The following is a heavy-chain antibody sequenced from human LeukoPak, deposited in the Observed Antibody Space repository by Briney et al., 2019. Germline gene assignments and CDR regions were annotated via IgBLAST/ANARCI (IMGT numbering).Heavy chain of an antibody. CDR3: ARHLRNNWFDP. J-gene: IGHJ5*02. CDR1: GGSISSYY. Sequence: PSETLSLTCTVSGGSISSYYWSWIRQPPGEGLEWIGYIYYSGSTNYNPSLKSRVTISVDTSKNQFSLKLTSVTAADTAVYYCARHLRNNWFDPWGQGTLVTVSS. CDR2: IYYSGST. V-gene: IGHV4-59*08.